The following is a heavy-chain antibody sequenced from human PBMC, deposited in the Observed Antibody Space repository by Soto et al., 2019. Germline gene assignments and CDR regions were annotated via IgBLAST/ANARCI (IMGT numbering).Heavy chain of an antibody. J-gene: IGHJ5*02. D-gene: IGHD3-22*01. CDR1: GGSISIGDYY. V-gene: IGHV4-30-4*01. Sequence: SETLSLTCTVSGGSISIGDYYWSWIRQPPGKGLEWIGYIYYSGSTYYNPSLKSRVTISVDTSKNQFSLKLSSVTAAETAVYYCARVGESSDSSASPYFPNWFDTWGQGTLVTVSS. CDR3: ARVGESSDSSASPYFPNWFDT. CDR2: IYYSGST.